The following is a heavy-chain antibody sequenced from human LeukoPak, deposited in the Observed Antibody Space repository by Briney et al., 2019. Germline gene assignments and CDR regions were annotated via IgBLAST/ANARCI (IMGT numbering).Heavy chain of an antibody. CDR2: IYYSGST. CDR1: GGSISSGDYY. V-gene: IGHV4-30-4*01. D-gene: IGHD4-4*01. J-gene: IGHJ4*02. CDR3: ARGDDYSNYAPVD. Sequence: SETLSLTCTVSGGSISSGDYYWSWIRQPPGKGLEWIGYIYYSGSTYYNPSLKSRVAISVGTSKNQFSLKLSSVTAADTAVYYCARGDDYSNYAPVDWGQGTLVTVSS.